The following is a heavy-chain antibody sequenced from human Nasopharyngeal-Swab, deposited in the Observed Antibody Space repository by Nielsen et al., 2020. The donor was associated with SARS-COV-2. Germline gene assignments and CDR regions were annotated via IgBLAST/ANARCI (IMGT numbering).Heavy chain of an antibody. J-gene: IGHJ6*03. D-gene: IGHD4-17*01. CDR2: ISSSGSTI. Sequence: GESLKISCAASGFTFCSYEMRLVRQAPGEGLEWVSYISSSGSTIYYADFVKGRFTISRDNAKNSLYLQMNSLRAEDTAVYYCARDLPPYGDYYMDVWGKGTTVTVSS. CDR3: ARDLPPYGDYYMDV. V-gene: IGHV3-48*03. CDR1: GFTFCSYE.